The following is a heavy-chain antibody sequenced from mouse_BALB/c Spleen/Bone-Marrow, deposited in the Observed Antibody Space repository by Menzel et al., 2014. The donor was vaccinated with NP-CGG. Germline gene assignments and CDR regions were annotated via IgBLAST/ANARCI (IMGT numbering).Heavy chain of an antibody. CDR1: GFNIKDTY. CDR3: NEGYGNYGY. CDR2: IDPENGDT. J-gene: IGHJ2*01. V-gene: IGHV14-4*02. Sequence: VQLQQPGAELVKPGASVKLSCTASGFNIKDTYMHWVKQRPEQGLEWIGWIDPENGDTEYAPKFRGKATMTADTSSNTAYLQLSSLTSEDTAVYYCNEGYGNYGYWGQGTTLTVSS. D-gene: IGHD2-10*02.